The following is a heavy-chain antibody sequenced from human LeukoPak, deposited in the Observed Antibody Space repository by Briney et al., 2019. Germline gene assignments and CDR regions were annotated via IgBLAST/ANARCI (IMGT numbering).Heavy chain of an antibody. J-gene: IGHJ4*02. CDR3: ARGLTGKYYIAY. Sequence: PGGSLRLSCAASGFNFSSFGMHWVRQAPGEGLEWVAYIGYTGTNTYYADSVKGRFTISRDNSKNTVHLQMNSLRAADTALYSCARGLTGKYYIAYWGQGTLVTVSS. V-gene: IGHV3-30*02. CDR1: GFNFSSFG. D-gene: IGHD2-8*02. CDR2: IGYTGTNT.